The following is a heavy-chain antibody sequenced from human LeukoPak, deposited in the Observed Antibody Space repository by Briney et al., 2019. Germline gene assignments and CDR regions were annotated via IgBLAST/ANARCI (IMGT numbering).Heavy chain of an antibody. V-gene: IGHV3-33*01. J-gene: IGHJ4*02. D-gene: IGHD6-19*01. CDR2: IWYDGTDK. Sequence: GRSLRLSCAASGFTFSNYGMHWVRQAPGKGLEWVALIWYDGTDKYYADSVKGRFTISRDNAKNSLYLQMNSLRADDTAVYYCARGIAVAGPYYFDYWGRGTLVTVSS. CDR1: GFTFSNYG. CDR3: ARGIAVAGPYYFDY.